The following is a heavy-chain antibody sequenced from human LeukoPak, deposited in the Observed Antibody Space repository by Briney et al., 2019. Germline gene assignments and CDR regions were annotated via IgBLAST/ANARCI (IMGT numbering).Heavy chain of an antibody. CDR3: ATNRGYSGSYFRWFDP. Sequence: GASVKVSCKASGGTFSSYAISWVRQAPGQGLEWMGRIIPILGIANYAQKFQGRVTITADKSTSTAYMELSSLRSEDTAVYYCATNRGYSGSYFRWFDPWGQGTLVTVSS. V-gene: IGHV1-69*04. J-gene: IGHJ5*02. D-gene: IGHD1-26*01. CDR1: GGTFSSYA. CDR2: IIPILGIA.